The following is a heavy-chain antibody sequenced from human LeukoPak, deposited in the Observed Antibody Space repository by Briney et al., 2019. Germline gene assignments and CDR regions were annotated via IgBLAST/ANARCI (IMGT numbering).Heavy chain of an antibody. CDR1: GGSISSGHYF. Sequence: PSETLSLTCTISGGSISSGHYFWSWIRQPAGKGLEWIGRIYTGGGTNYNPSLKSRVTISIDTSKNQFSLKLSSVTAADTAMYYCARALCTNGICEWFDPWGQGTLVTASS. D-gene: IGHD2-8*01. CDR2: IYTGGGT. V-gene: IGHV4-61*02. J-gene: IGHJ5*02. CDR3: ARALCTNGICEWFDP.